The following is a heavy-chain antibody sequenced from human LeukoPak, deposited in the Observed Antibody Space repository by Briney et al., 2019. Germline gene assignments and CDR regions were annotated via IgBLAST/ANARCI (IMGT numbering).Heavy chain of an antibody. V-gene: IGHV3-21*01. J-gene: IGHJ4*02. D-gene: IGHD5-24*01. CDR2: ISSSSSYI. CDR3: ARVLEMATIKYYFDY. CDR1: GFTFSSYS. Sequence: GSLRLSCAASGFTFSSYSMNWVRQAPGKGLEWVSSISSSSSYIYYADSVKGRFTISRDNAKNSLYLQMNSLRAEDTAVYYCARVLEMATIKYYFDYWGQGTLVTVSS.